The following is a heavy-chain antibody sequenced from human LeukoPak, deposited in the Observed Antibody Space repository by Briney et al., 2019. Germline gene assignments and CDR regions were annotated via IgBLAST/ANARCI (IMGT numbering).Heavy chain of an antibody. Sequence: GGSLRLSCAASGFAFSSHAMTWVRQAPGKGLEWVSAISISGDRTYYAHSVKGRFTISRDNSKNTVYLQMNSLRAEDTAVYYCARFCGSTSWHSGYYYGIDVWGQGTTVTVSS. CDR1: GFAFSSHA. V-gene: IGHV3-23*01. D-gene: IGHD2-2*01. CDR2: ISISGDRT. CDR3: ARFCGSTSWHSGYYYGIDV. J-gene: IGHJ6*02.